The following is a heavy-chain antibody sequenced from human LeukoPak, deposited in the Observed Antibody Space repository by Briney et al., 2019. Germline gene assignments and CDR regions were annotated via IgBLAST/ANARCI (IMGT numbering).Heavy chain of an antibody. CDR1: GYTFTGYY. CDR3: ARDLPSGGSYLYFDY. D-gene: IGHD1-26*01. V-gene: IGHV1-2*02. Sequence: ASVKVSCKASGYTFTGYYMHWVRQAPGQGLEWMGWINPNSGGTNYAQKFQGRVTMTMDTSISTAYMELSRLRSDDSAVYYCARDLPSGGSYLYFDYWGQGTLVTVSS. CDR2: INPNSGGT. J-gene: IGHJ4*02.